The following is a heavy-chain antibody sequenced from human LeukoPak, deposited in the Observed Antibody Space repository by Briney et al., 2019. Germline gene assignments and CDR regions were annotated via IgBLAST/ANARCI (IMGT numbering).Heavy chain of an antibody. J-gene: IGHJ6*02. D-gene: IGHD3-10*01. V-gene: IGHV1-69*04. CDR2: IIPILGIA. Sequence: ASVKVSCKASGYTFTSYDINWVRQAPGQGLEWMGRIIPILGIANYAQKFQGRVTITADKSTSTAYMELSSLRSEDTAVYYCARGYYGSGSYSFDYYYGMDVWGQGTTVIVSS. CDR3: ARGYYGSGSYSFDYYYGMDV. CDR1: GYTFTSYD.